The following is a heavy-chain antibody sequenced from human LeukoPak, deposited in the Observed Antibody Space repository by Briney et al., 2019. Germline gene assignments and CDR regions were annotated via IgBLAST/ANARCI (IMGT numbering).Heavy chain of an antibody. V-gene: IGHV3-48*03. Sequence: GGSLRLSCAASGLTFSRYEMNWVRQAPGKGVEWVSYISSSGSTLYYAGSVKGRFTISRDNAKNTLYLQTNSLRAEDTAGYYCARDQEIVVDDAFDIWGQGTMVTVSS. CDR1: GLTFSRYE. CDR2: ISSSGSTL. CDR3: ARDQEIVVDDAFDI. J-gene: IGHJ3*02. D-gene: IGHD3-22*01.